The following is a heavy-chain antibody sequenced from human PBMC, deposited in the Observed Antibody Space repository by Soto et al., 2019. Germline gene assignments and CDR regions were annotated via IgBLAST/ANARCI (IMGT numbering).Heavy chain of an antibody. CDR3: ARGGGYDSFDF. J-gene: IGHJ4*02. Sequence: SETLSLTCHVSGYPISTGYYWAWVRQSPGKVLEWIGSVYRSGAAYYSPSLKSRVTISVDTSKNQFSLHLRSVTATDAAVYYCARGGGYDSFDFWGQGIQVTVSS. CDR2: VYRSGAA. D-gene: IGHD2-15*01. V-gene: IGHV4-38-2*01. CDR1: GYPISTGYY.